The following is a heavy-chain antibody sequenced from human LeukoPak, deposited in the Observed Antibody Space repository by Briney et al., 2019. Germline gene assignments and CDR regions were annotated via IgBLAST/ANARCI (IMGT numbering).Heavy chain of an antibody. Sequence: PGGSLRLSCAAPVFTFSSFWTTWVRQAPGKGREWVANIKPDGSEKSYVDSVKGRFTVSRDNAKNSLYLHMNSLRAEDTALYYCTRNTVAAAGDDWGQGTLVTVSS. J-gene: IGHJ4*02. CDR2: IKPDGSEK. V-gene: IGHV3-7*01. CDR1: VFTFSSFW. CDR3: TRNTVAAAGDD. D-gene: IGHD6-13*01.